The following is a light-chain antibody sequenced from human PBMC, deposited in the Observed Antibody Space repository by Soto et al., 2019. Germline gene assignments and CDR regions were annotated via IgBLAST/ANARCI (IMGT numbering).Light chain of an antibody. CDR2: GAS. CDR3: QKYNSYS. J-gene: IGKJ1*01. V-gene: IGKV3D-15*01. Sequence: EVVWTQSPATLSGSPWYRATLSCRASQYIGSAVAWYHQRSGQAPRLLIYGASNRATGIPDRFSGSGSGTEFTLTISSLKPDDFATYYCQKYNSYSFGQGTKVDIK. CDR1: QYIGSA.